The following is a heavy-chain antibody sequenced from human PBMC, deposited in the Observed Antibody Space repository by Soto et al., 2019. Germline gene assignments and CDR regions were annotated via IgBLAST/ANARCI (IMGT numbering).Heavy chain of an antibody. J-gene: IGHJ6*02. CDR3: ARDQIVVVPAGVYYYYYGMDV. D-gene: IGHD2-2*01. Sequence: SVKVSCKASGGTFSSYAISWVRQAPGQGLEWMGGIIPIFGTANYAQKFQGRVTITADKSTSTAYMELSSLRSEDTAVYYCARDQIVVVPAGVYYYYYGMDVWGQGTTVPVS. CDR2: IIPIFGTA. CDR1: GGTFSSYA. V-gene: IGHV1-69*06.